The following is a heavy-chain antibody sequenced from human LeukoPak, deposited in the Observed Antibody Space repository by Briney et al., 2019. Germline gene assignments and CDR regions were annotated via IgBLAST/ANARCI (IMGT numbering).Heavy chain of an antibody. CDR1: GGSISSYY. V-gene: IGHV4-59*01. Sequence: PSETLSLTCTVSGGSISSYYWSWIRQPPGKGLEWIGYIYYSGSTNYNPSLKGRVTISVDTSKNQFSLRLSSVTAADTAVYYCARGVLESRKSRFDIWGQGTMVTVSS. D-gene: IGHD1-1*01. J-gene: IGHJ3*02. CDR3: ARGVLESRKSRFDI. CDR2: IYYSGST.